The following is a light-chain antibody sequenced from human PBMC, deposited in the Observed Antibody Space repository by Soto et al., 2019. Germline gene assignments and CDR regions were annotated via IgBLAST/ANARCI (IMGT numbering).Light chain of an antibody. J-gene: IGKJ1*01. CDR3: QQYNGWPRT. V-gene: IGKV3-15*01. CDR2: GAS. CDR1: QSVSSY. Sequence: EIVLTQSPATLSLSPGERATLSCRASQSVSSYLAWYQQKPGQAPRLLIYGASTRATGIPARFSGSGSGTEFTLTISSLQSEDFAVYYCQQYNGWPRTFGQGTKVDIK.